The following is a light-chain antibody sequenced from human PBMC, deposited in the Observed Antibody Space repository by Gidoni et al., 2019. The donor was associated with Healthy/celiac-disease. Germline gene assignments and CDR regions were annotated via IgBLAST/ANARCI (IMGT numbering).Light chain of an antibody. J-gene: IGKJ1*01. Sequence: DIQMTQSPSSLSASVGDRVTITCRARQSISSYLNWYQQKPGKAPKLLIYAASSLQSGVPSRYSGSGSGTDFTLTIISLQPEDFATYYGQQSYSTLGTFGQGTKVEIK. CDR1: QSISSY. CDR2: AAS. V-gene: IGKV1-39*01. CDR3: QQSYSTLGT.